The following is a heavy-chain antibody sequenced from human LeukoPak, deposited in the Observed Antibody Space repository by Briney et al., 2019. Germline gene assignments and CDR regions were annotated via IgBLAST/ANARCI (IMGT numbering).Heavy chain of an antibody. CDR1: GYTFTSYV. V-gene: IGHV1-18*01. D-gene: IGHD3-9*01. J-gene: IGHJ4*02. Sequence: GASVKVSCKASGYTFTSYVISWVRQAPGQGLEWMGWISAYNGNTNYAQKLQGRVTMTTDTSTSTAYMELRSLRSDDTAVYYCARVHYDILTGYLEGRFDDYWGQGTLVTVSS. CDR3: ARVHYDILTGYLEGRFDDY. CDR2: ISAYNGNT.